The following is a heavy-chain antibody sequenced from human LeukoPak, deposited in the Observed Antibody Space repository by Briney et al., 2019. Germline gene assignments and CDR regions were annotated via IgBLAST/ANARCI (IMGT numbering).Heavy chain of an antibody. CDR3: ARPYYYDSRIDP. CDR2: MYYSGST. CDR1: GGSISSGDYY. D-gene: IGHD3-22*01. V-gene: IGHV4-30-4*01. J-gene: IGHJ5*02. Sequence: SQTLSLTCTVSGGSISSGDYYWSWIRQPPGKGLEWIAYMYYSGSTYYNPSLKSRVTMSADTSKNQLSLKLSSVTAADTAVYYCARPYYYDSRIDPWGQGILVTVAS.